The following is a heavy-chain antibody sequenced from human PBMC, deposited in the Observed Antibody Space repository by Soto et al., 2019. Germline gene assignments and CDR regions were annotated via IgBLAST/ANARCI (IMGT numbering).Heavy chain of an antibody. D-gene: IGHD1-26*01. CDR2: IYYSGST. J-gene: IGHJ4*02. Sequence: SETLSLTCTVSGVSISSYYWSWIRQPPGKGLEWIGYIYYSGSTNYNPSLKSRVTISVDTSKYQFSLKLSSVTAADTAVYYCARRPERGYFAFDYGGQGTRVTVPS. CDR3: ARRPERGYFAFDY. CDR1: GVSISSYY. V-gene: IGHV4-59*08.